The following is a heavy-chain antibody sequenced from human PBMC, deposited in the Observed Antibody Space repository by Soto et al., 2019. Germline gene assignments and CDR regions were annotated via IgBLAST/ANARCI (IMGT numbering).Heavy chain of an antibody. CDR2: IYYSGST. CDR3: ARHPGYDFWSGPATIYYFDY. V-gene: IGHV4-39*01. D-gene: IGHD3-3*01. J-gene: IGHJ4*02. CDR1: GGSISSSSYY. Sequence: QLQLQESGPGLVKPSETLSLTCTVSGGSISSSSYYWGWIRQPPGKGLEWIGSIYYSGSTYYNPSLKSRVTISVDTSKNQFSLKLSYVTAADTAVYYCARHPGYDFWSGPATIYYFDYWGQGTLVTVSS.